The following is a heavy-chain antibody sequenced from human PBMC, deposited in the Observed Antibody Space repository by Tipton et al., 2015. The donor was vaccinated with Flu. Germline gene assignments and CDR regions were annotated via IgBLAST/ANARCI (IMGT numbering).Heavy chain of an antibody. CDR3: VRSLSRANWFDP. D-gene: IGHD3-3*02. J-gene: IGHJ5*02. Sequence: TLSLTCTVSGGSISSYTYYWGWFRQSPGTGLEWIGSIYYSGTTYYSPSLKSRVTMSIDTSKNQFSLKLTSVTAADTAVYYCVRSLSRANWFDPWGQGTLVTVSS. CDR1: GGSISSYTYY. CDR2: IYYSGTT. V-gene: IGHV4-39*07.